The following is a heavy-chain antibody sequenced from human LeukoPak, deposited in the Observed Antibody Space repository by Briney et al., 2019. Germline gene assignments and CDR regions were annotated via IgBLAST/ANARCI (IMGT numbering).Heavy chain of an antibody. J-gene: IGHJ5*02. CDR3: ARDLSQGYGSGSFSS. V-gene: IGHV1-18*01. Sequence: GASVRVSCKASGYTFTSYGISWVRQAPGQGLEWMGRINTYNGYTKYTRKFQGRVTMTTDTSTSTAHMELRSLRSDDTAVFYCARDLSQGYGSGSFSSWGQGTLVTVSS. CDR2: INTYNGYT. D-gene: IGHD3-10*01. CDR1: GYTFTSYG.